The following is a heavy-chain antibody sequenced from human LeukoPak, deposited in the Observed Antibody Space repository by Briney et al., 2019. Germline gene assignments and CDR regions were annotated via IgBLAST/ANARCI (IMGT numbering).Heavy chain of an antibody. Sequence: SETLSLTCTVSGGSISSGGYYWSWIRQYPGKGLEWIGYIYYSGSTYYNPSLKSRVTISVDTSKNQFSLKLSSVTAADTAVYYCARERSGEHAFDIWGQGTMVTVSS. J-gene: IGHJ3*02. CDR2: IYYSGST. CDR3: ARERSGEHAFDI. CDR1: GGSISSGGYY. D-gene: IGHD1-26*01. V-gene: IGHV4-31*03.